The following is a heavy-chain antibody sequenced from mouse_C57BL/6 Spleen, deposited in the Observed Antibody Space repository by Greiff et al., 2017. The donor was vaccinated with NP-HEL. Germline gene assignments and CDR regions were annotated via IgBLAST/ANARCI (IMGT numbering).Heavy chain of an antibody. J-gene: IGHJ3*01. CDR3: TTPYGKGFDY. D-gene: IGHD2-1*01. V-gene: IGHV14-4*01. CDR2: IDPENGDT. Sequence: EVQLQQSGAELVRPGASVKLSCTASGFNIKDDYMHWVKQRPEQGLEWIGWIDPENGDTEYASKFQGKATITADTSSNTAYLQLSSLTSEDTAVYYCTTPYGKGFDYWGQGTLVTVSA. CDR1: GFNIKDDY.